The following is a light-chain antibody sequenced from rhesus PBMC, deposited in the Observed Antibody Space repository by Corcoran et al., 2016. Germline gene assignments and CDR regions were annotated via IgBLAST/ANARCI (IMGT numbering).Light chain of an antibody. CDR3: QQDYSWPWT. V-gene: IGKV3-42*01. J-gene: IGKJ1*01. CDR2: GAS. CDR1: QSVSSS. Sequence: EIVMTQSPATLSLSPGERATLSCRASQSVSSSLAWYQQKPGQAHKVLIYGASSRATGLPGRFSGSGSGTWFTLPISGLGPEGGGVYYCQQDYSWPWTFGQGTKVEIK.